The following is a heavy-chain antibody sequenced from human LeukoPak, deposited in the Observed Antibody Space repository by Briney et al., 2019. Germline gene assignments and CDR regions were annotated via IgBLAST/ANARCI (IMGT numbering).Heavy chain of an antibody. V-gene: IGHV3-48*04. J-gene: IGHJ3*02. Sequence: GGSRRLSCAASGFTFSSYSMNWVRQAPGKGLEWVSYISSSSSTIYYADSVKGRFTISRDNAKNSLYLQMNSLRAEDTAVYYCARAGRYMDDAFDIWGQGTMVTVSS. D-gene: IGHD6-19*01. CDR1: GFTFSSYS. CDR3: ARAGRYMDDAFDI. CDR2: ISSSSSTI.